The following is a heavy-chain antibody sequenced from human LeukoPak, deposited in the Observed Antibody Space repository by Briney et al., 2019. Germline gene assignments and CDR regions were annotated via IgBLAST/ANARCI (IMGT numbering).Heavy chain of an antibody. D-gene: IGHD1-26*01. CDR3: ARHRNSQTAGAGDY. CDR1: GYTVAAYY. J-gene: IGHJ4*02. Sequence: GASVKVSCKASGYTVAAYYIHWVRQXPXQGLEWXGWINPNTGGPYYPQKFQGKVTMTWDSSVNTAYMELTSVTSDDTAIYYCARHRNSQTAGAGDYWGQGTLVTVSS. V-gene: IGHV1-2*02. CDR2: INPNTGGP.